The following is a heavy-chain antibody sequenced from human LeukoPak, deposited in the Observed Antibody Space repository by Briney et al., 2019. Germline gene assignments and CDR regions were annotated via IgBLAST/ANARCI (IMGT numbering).Heavy chain of an antibody. V-gene: IGHV4-34*01. CDR2: INHSGST. CDR1: GGSFSGYY. D-gene: IGHD3-10*01. CDR3: ARVGSFSIDI. Sequence: PSETLSLTCAVYGGSFSGYYWSWIRQPPGKGLEWIGEINHSGSTNYNPSLKSRVTISVDTSKNQFSLKLSSVTAADTAVYYCARVGSFSIDIWGQGTMVTVSS. J-gene: IGHJ3*02.